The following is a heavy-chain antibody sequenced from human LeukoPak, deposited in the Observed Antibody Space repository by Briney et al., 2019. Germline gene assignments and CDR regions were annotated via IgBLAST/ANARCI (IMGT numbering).Heavy chain of an antibody. V-gene: IGHV1-18*01. CDR3: ARGRRVRQQLVNYYYYGMDV. J-gene: IGHJ6*02. CDR1: GYTFTSYG. D-gene: IGHD6-13*01. Sequence: ASVKVSCKASGYTFTSYGISWVRQAPGQGLEWMGWISAYNGNTNYAQKLQGRVTMTTDTSTSTAYMELRSLRSDDTAVYYCARGRRVRQQLVNYYYYGMDVWGQGTTVTVSS. CDR2: ISAYNGNT.